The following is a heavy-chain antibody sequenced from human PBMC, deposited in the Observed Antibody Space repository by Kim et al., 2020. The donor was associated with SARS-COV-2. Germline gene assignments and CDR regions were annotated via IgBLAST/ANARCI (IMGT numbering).Heavy chain of an antibody. J-gene: IGHJ4*02. V-gene: IGHV3-30*18. CDR2: ISYDGSNK. CDR1: GFTFSSYG. Sequence: GGSLRLSCAASGFTFSSYGMHWVRQAPGKGLEWVAVISYDGSNKYYADSVKGRFTISRDNSKNTLYLQMNSLRAEDTAVYYCAKSSTSLEFDYWGQGTLVTVSS. D-gene: IGHD2-2*01. CDR3: AKSSTSLEFDY.